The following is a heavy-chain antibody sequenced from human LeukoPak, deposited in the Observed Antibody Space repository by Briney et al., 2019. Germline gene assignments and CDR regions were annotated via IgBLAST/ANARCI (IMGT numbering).Heavy chain of an antibody. CDR2: IYTSGST. CDR1: GGSISSYY. D-gene: IGHD2-2*01. Sequence: SETLSLTCTVSGGSISSYYWSWIRQPAGKGLEWIGRIYTSGSTGYNPSLKSRVTMSVDTSKNQFSLQLNSVTPEDTAVYYCARVSYQSCSSTSCYAELGYYYMDVWGKGTTVTVSS. V-gene: IGHV4-4*07. J-gene: IGHJ6*03. CDR3: ARVSYQSCSSTSCYAELGYYYMDV.